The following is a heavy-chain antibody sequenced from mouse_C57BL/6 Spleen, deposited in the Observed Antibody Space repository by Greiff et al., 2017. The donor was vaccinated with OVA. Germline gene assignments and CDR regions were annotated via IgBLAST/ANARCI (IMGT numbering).Heavy chain of an antibody. CDR1: GYSITSGYY. J-gene: IGHJ3*01. V-gene: IGHV3-6*01. CDR3: ARWIYDYYGNFAY. CDR2: ISYDGSN. Sequence: VQLKESGPGLVKPSQSLSLTCSVTGYSITSGYYWNWIRQFPGNKLEWMGYISYDGSNNYNPSLKNRISITRDTSKNQFFLKLNSVTTEDTATYYCARWIYDYYGNFAYWGQGTLVTVSA. D-gene: IGHD1-1*01.